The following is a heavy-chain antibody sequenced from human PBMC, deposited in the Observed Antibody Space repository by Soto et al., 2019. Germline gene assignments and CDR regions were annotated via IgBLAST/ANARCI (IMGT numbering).Heavy chain of an antibody. D-gene: IGHD6-13*01. CDR3: ARDSGAKLSSS. Sequence: SVKVSCKASGGTFSSYRINWVRQAPGQGLEWVGGIVPIYRTADYAQKFQGRVTITADESARTAYMELRSLKSQDTAVYYCARDSGAKLSSSWGQGTPVTVSS. CDR2: IVPIYRTA. V-gene: IGHV1-69*13. J-gene: IGHJ4*02. CDR1: GGTFSSYR.